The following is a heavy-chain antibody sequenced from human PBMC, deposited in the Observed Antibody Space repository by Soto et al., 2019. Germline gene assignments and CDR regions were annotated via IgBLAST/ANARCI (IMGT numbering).Heavy chain of an antibody. Sequence: QVQLVQSGAEVKKPGSSVRVSCKASGATLNTFINYGITWVRQAPGQGLEWMGGIIPVFGAAVHAQKFQGXVXXXAXXSTRTVNLELSSLTSEDTAVDDCARGAATKIRVLMCEALESWGQGTMVTVSS. CDR3: ARGAATKIRVLMCEALES. CDR1: GATLNTFINYG. J-gene: IGHJ3*02. CDR2: IIPVFGAA. D-gene: IGHD3-10*02. V-gene: IGHV1-69*12.